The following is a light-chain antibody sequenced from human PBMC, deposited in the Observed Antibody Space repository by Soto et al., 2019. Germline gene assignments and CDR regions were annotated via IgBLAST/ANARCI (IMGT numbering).Light chain of an antibody. CDR1: QSISSF. CDR3: QQSYNTPNT. CDR2: AAS. Sequence: DIQMTQSPSSLSASVGDRVTITCRASQSISSFLNWYQQRPGKAPKLLIYAASSLQSGVPSRFSGSGSGTDFTLTISSLQPEDFATYYCQQSYNTPNTFGQGTRLDIK. V-gene: IGKV1-39*01. J-gene: IGKJ5*01.